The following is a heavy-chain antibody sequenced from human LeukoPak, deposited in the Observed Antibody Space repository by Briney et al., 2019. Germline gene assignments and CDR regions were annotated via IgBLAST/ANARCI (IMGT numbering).Heavy chain of an antibody. CDR2: IYYNGNT. V-gene: IGHV4-59*08. Sequence: SETLSLTCTVSGGSISSYYWSWLRQPPGKGLEWIAYIYYNGNTNYNPSLKSRVIISVDTSKNQFSLQLTSVTAADTAVYYCARQPAATASFDYWGQGTLVTVSS. CDR1: GGSISSYY. CDR3: ARQPAATASFDY. J-gene: IGHJ4*02. D-gene: IGHD2-2*01.